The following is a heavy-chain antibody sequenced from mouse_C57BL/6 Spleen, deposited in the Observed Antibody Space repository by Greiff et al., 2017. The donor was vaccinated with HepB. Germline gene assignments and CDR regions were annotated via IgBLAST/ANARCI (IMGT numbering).Heavy chain of an antibody. CDR1: GYTFTSYW. D-gene: IGHD3-2*02. CDR3: ARQLRLRRYFDY. CDR2: IDPSDSYT. V-gene: IGHV1-50*01. Sequence: QVQLQQPGAELVKPGASVKLSCKASGYTFTSYWMQWVKQRPGQGLEWIGEIDPSDSYTNYNQKFKGKATLTVDTSSSTAYMHLSSLTSEDSAVYYCARQLRLRRYFDYWGQGTTLTVSS. J-gene: IGHJ2*01.